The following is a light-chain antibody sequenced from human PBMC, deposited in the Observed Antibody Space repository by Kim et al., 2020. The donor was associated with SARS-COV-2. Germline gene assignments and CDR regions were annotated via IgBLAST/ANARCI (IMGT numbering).Light chain of an antibody. CDR3: QSYDSSLSGWV. CDR2: GNS. J-gene: IGLJ3*02. V-gene: IGLV1-40*01. Sequence: RVTISCTGSSCNSGAGYDVHWYQQLPGTAPNLLIYGNSNRPSGVPDRFSGSKSGTSASLAITGLQAEDEADYYCQSYDSSLSGWVFGGGTQLTVL. CDR1: SCNSGAGYD.